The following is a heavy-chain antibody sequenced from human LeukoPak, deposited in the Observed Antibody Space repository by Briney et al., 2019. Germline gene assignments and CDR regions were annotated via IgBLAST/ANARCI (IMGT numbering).Heavy chain of an antibody. J-gene: IGHJ6*02. D-gene: IGHD3-22*01. Sequence: GRSLRLSCAASGFTFSSYGMHWVRQAPGKGLEWVAVISYDGSNKYYADSVKGRFTISRDNSKNTLYLQMNSLRAEDTAVYYCAKDFYDSSGYYGRSYWVLVYYYGMDVWGQGTTVTVSS. CDR1: GFTFSSYG. V-gene: IGHV3-30*18. CDR3: AKDFYDSSGYYGRSYWVLVYYYGMDV. CDR2: ISYDGSNK.